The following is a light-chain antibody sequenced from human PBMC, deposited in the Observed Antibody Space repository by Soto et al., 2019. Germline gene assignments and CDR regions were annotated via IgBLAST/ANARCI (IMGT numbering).Light chain of an antibody. CDR1: QSISSY. CDR3: QQSYSILS. J-gene: IGKJ4*01. V-gene: IGKV1-39*01. CDR2: AAS. Sequence: DIRMTQSPSALSASVADRVTITCRASQSISSYLNWYQQKPGKAPELLIYAASSLQSGVPSRFSGSGSGTDFTLTISSLQPEDFATYYCQQSYSILSFGGGTKVEIK.